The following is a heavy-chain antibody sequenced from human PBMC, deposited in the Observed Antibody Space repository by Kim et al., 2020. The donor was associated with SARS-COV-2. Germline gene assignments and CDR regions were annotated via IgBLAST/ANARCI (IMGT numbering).Heavy chain of an antibody. CDR2: INHSGST. Sequence: SETLSLTCAVYGGSFSGYYWSWIRQPPGKGLEWIGEINHSGSTNYNPSLKSRVTISVDTSKNQFSLKLSSVTAADTAVYYCARGRRAAPYSASPVDYWGQGTLVTVSS. V-gene: IGHV4-34*01. J-gene: IGHJ4*02. CDR1: GGSFSGYY. CDR3: ARGRRAAPYSASPVDY. D-gene: IGHD6-6*01.